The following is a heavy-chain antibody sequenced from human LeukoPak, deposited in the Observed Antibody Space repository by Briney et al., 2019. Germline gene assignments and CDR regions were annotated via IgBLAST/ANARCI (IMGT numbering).Heavy chain of an antibody. V-gene: IGHV3-23*01. Sequence: GGSLRLSCAASGFTFSSYAMSWVRQAPGKGLEWVSAISGSGGSTYYADSVKGRFTISRDNSKNTLYLQMDSLRAEDTAVYYCAKGGQESGRFFDHWGQGTLVTVSS. CDR3: AKGGQESGRFFDH. CDR2: ISGSGGST. J-gene: IGHJ4*02. D-gene: IGHD1-26*01. CDR1: GFTFSSYA.